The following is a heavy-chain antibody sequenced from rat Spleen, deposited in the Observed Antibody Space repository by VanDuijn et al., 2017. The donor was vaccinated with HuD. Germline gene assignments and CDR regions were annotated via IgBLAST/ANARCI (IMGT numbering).Heavy chain of an antibody. Sequence: VQLKESGPGLLQPSHTLSLTCTVSGFSLTSNGVSWFLQPPGKGLEWVASITPGCRDTYYPDSVKGRFTISKDNAKNTIYLQRDSLRSEDTATYYCAKDPSTTEGILGNWFVYWGQGTLVTVSS. CDR3: AKDPSTTEGILGNWFVY. CDR2: ITPGCRDT. V-gene: IGHV5-19*01. D-gene: IGHD1-11*01. J-gene: IGHJ3*01. CDR1: GFSLTSNG.